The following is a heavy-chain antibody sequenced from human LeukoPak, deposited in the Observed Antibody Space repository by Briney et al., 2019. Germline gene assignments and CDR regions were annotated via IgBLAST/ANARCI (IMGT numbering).Heavy chain of an antibody. CDR2: KYYSGST. J-gene: IGHJ4*02. CDR1: GVSINTCCYY. Sequence: SETLSLTCAVSGVSINTCCYYWTWIRQPPGKGLKWIGYKYYSGSTRYNSSLRSRLTISLDTSKNQFSLRLTSVTAADTAVYYCARGRSYGFDFDSWGQGTLVIVSS. D-gene: IGHD3-16*01. V-gene: IGHV4-61*01. CDR3: ARGRSYGFDFDS.